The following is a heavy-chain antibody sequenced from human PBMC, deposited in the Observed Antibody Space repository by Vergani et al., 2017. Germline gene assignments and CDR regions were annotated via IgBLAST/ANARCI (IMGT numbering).Heavy chain of an antibody. J-gene: IGHJ4*02. CDR1: GFPFSTHV. V-gene: IGHV3-30*02. CDR2: IQKDGIDK. CDR3: VKDHPVFDE. Sequence: QVQLVESGGGVVQPGESLRLSCAASGFPFSTHVMHWVRQAPGTGLEWVAFIQKDGIDKFYADSVRGRFTISRDISKNTLYLEMNSLSAEETALYHCVKDHPVFDEWGRGTLVSVS.